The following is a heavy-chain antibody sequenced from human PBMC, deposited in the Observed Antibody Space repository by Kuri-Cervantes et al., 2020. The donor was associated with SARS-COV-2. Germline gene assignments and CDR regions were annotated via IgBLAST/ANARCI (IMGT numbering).Heavy chain of an antibody. CDR2: ISYDGSNK. CDR3: AKDLTGNYFWSGYSNLGMDV. J-gene: IGHJ6*02. D-gene: IGHD3-3*01. Sequence: GESLKISCAASGFTLSSYGMHWVRQAPGKGLEWVAVISYDGSNKYYADSVRGRFTISRDNSKNTLYLQMNSLRAEDTAVYYCAKDLTGNYFWSGYSNLGMDVWGQGTTVTVSS. CDR1: GFTLSSYG. V-gene: IGHV3-30*18.